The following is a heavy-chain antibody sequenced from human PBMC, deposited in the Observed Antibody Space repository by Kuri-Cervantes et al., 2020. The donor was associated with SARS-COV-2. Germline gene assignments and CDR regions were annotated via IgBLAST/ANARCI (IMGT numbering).Heavy chain of an antibody. CDR3: AKDRFRLEWLPYFDY. CDR1: GFTFSSYA. J-gene: IGHJ4*02. CDR2: ISGSGGST. D-gene: IGHD3-3*01. Sequence: GESLKISCAASGFTFSSYAMSWVRQAPGKGLEWVSAISGSGGSTYYADSVKGRFTISRDNSKNTLYLQMNSLRAEDTAVYYCAKDRFRLEWLPYFDYWGQGTLVTVSS. V-gene: IGHV3-23*01.